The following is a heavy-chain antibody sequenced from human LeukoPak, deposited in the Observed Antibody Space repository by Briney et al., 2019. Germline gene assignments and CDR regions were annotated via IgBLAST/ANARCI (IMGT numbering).Heavy chain of an antibody. Sequence: GASVKVSCKASGGTFSSYAISWVRQAPGQGLEWMGGIIPIFGTANYAQKFQGRVTITADESTSTAYMELSSLRSEDTAVYYCARDGIRGIAAAGTTWFDPWGQGTLVTDSS. D-gene: IGHD6-13*01. CDR1: GGTFSSYA. J-gene: IGHJ5*02. V-gene: IGHV1-69*13. CDR3: ARDGIRGIAAAGTTWFDP. CDR2: IIPIFGTA.